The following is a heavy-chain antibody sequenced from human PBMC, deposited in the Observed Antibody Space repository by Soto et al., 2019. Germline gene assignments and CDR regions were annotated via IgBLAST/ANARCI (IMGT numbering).Heavy chain of an antibody. CDR3: ARQKDYDILTGYKGVDAFDI. CDR1: GYSFTTDW. J-gene: IGHJ3*02. V-gene: IGHV5-51*01. CDR2: IYPGDSDT. Sequence: PGESLKISCKGSGYSFTTDWIGWVRQMPGKGLEWMGIIYPGDSDTRYSPSFQGQVTISADKSISTAYLQWSSLKASDTAMYYCARQKDYDILTGYKGVDAFDIWGHAIMITV. D-gene: IGHD3-9*01.